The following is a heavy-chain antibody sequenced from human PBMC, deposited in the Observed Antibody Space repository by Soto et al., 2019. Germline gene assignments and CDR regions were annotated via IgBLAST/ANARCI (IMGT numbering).Heavy chain of an antibody. J-gene: IGHJ6*02. D-gene: IGHD6-25*01. V-gene: IGHV1-69*01. Sequence: QVQLVQSGAEVKKPRSSVKGSCKASGGTFSSYAISWVRQAPGQGLEWMGGIIPIFGTANYAQKFQGRVTITADESTSTAYTELRSLRSEDTAVYSCARDSGFVGPAHYYYYGMDVWGQGTTVTVSS. CDR1: GGTFSSYA. CDR2: IIPIFGTA. CDR3: ARDSGFVGPAHYYYYGMDV.